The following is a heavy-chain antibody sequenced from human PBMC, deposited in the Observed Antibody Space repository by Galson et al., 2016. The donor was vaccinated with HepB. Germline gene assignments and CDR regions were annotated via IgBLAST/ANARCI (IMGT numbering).Heavy chain of an antibody. Sequence: ETLSLTCGVNGGSFTNYYWSWVRQPPGKGLEWLGEVSHTGGTNYSPSLKGRVTISVDTSRDNFSLKLNSVTAADTAIYYCTSGVVYCSCGTCFPGSNWFEPWGQGTLVTVSS. D-gene: IGHD2-15*01. V-gene: IGHV4-34*01. CDR2: VSHTGGT. CDR1: GGSFTNYY. J-gene: IGHJ5*02. CDR3: TSGVVYCSCGTCFPGSNWFEP.